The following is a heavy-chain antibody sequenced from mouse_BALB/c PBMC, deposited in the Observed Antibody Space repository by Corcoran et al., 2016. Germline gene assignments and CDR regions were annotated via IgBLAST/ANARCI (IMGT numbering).Heavy chain of an antibody. CDR3: ARWDWYGYV. J-gene: IGHJ1*01. CDR2: LDPANGNT. Sequence: EVQLPQSGAAFVKPGASVKLSCTDFGFNIKDTYRHWVKQRPEQGLERIGRLDPANGNTKYDPKFQGQATITSDTSSNTAYLQLSSLTSEDTAVYYCARWDWYGYVWGAGTTVIVS. CDR1: GFNIKDTY. V-gene: IGHV14-3*02.